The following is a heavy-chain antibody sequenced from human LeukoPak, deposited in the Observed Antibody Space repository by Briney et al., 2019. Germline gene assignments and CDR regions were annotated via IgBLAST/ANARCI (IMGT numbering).Heavy chain of an antibody. CDR2: ISYDGSNK. D-gene: IGHD6-13*01. J-gene: IGHJ6*02. V-gene: IGHV3-30*03. Sequence: PGGSLRLSCAASGFTFSSYGMHWVRQAPGKGLEWVAVISYDGSNKYYADSVKGRFTISRDNSKNTLYLQMNSLRAEDTAVYYCAYLAAAGTDNYGMDVWGQGTTVNVSS. CDR1: GFTFSSYG. CDR3: AYLAAAGTDNYGMDV.